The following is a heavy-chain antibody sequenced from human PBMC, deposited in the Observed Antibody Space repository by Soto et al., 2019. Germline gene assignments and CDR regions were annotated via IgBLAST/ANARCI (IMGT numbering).Heavy chain of an antibody. CDR3: AKDPSLWLGELFPDIGFDP. Sequence: GGSLRLSCAASGFTFSSYAMSWVRQAPGKGLEWVSAISGSGGSTYYADSVKGRFTISRDNSKNTLYLQMNSLRAEDTAVYYCAKDPSLWLGELFPDIGFDPWGQGTLVTVSS. CDR2: ISGSGGST. D-gene: IGHD3-10*01. V-gene: IGHV3-23*01. J-gene: IGHJ5*02. CDR1: GFTFSSYA.